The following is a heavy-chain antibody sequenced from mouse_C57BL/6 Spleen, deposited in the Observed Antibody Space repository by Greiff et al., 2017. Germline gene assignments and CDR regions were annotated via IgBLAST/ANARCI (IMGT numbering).Heavy chain of an antibody. Sequence: VQLQQSGAELARPGASVKLSCKASGYTFTSYGISWVKQRTGQGLEWIGEIYPRSGNTYYNEKFKGKATLTADKSSSTAYMELRSLTSEDSAVYFCARSGSNYEGFAYWGQGTLVTVSA. D-gene: IGHD2-5*01. CDR2: IYPRSGNT. CDR1: GYTFTSYG. V-gene: IGHV1-81*01. CDR3: ARSGSNYEGFAY. J-gene: IGHJ3*01.